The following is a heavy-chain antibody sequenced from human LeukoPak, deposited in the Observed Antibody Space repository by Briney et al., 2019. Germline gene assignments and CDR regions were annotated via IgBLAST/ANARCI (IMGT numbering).Heavy chain of an antibody. CDR1: GGSVSSGSYY. Sequence: SETLSLTCTVSGGSVSSGSYYWSWIRQPPGKGLEWIGYIYYSGSTNYNPSLKSRVTISVDTSKNQFSLKLSSVTAADTAVYYCARVGTYGSGSYLSWLDYWGQGTLVTVSS. D-gene: IGHD3-10*01. CDR3: ARVGTYGSGSYLSWLDY. CDR2: IYYSGST. V-gene: IGHV4-61*01. J-gene: IGHJ4*02.